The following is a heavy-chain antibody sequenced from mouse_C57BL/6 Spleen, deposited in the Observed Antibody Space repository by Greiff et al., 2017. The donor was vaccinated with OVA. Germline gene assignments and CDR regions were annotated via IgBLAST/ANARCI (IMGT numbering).Heavy chain of an antibody. D-gene: IGHD4-1*01. V-gene: IGHV1-82*01. CDR2: IYPGDGDT. J-gene: IGHJ2*01. CDR1: GYAFSSSW. CDR3: ARKELGPLDY. Sequence: VQLKESGPELVKPGASVKISCKASGYAFSSSWMNWVKQRPGKGLEWIGRIYPGDGDTNYNGKFKGKATLTADKSSSTAYMQLSSLTSEDSAVYFCARKELGPLDYWGQGTTLTVSS.